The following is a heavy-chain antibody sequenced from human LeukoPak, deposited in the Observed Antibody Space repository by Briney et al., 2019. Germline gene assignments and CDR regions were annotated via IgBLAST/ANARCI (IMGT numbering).Heavy chain of an antibody. V-gene: IGHV3-23*01. CDR1: GFTFRGHS. CDR2: IFSSGVKT. D-gene: IGHD3-16*01. Sequence: GGSLRLSCAASGFTFRGHSMAWVRQTPGKGLERVSVIFSSGVKTYQAHSLEGRFTISRDNSKSTLYLQMNSLRADDTAVYYCARVGDWIYYVGMDAWGQGTTVPVSS. J-gene: IGHJ6*02. CDR3: ARVGDWIYYVGMDA.